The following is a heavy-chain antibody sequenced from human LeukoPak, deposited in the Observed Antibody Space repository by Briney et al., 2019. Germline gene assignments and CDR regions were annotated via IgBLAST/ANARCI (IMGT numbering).Heavy chain of an antibody. J-gene: IGHJ4*02. CDR1: GSTLSSYA. Sequence: GGSLRLSCAAPGSTLSSYAMHWVRQAPGKGLEWVAVISFGGSNKYYADSVKGRFTISRDNSKNTLYLQMNSLRAEDTAVYYCARVGANDYWGQGTLVTVSS. CDR3: ARVGANDY. D-gene: IGHD1-26*01. CDR2: ISFGGSNK. V-gene: IGHV3-30-3*01.